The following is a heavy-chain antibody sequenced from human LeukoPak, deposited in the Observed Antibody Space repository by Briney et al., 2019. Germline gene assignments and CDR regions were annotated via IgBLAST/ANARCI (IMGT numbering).Heavy chain of an antibody. Sequence: GRSLRLSCAASGFPFTNYGMHWVRQAPGKGLEWVAVISYDGSNKYYAESVKGRFTISRDNSKNTLYLQMDSLRAEDTAVYYCAKTARPYASSSGLVLWGRGTLVTVSS. CDR1: GFPFTNYG. CDR3: AKTARPYASSSGLVL. J-gene: IGHJ2*01. V-gene: IGHV3-30*18. D-gene: IGHD6-6*01. CDR2: ISYDGSNK.